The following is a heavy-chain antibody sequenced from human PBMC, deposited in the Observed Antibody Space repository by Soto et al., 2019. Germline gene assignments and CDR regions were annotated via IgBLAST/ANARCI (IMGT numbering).Heavy chain of an antibody. D-gene: IGHD3-10*02. V-gene: IGHV4-39*01. Sequence: GWIRQPPGKGLEWIGSIYYSGSTYYNPSLKSRVTISVDTSKKQFSLKLSSVIAADTAVYYCARRGTCSGSPSCGMDVWGQGTTVTVSS. J-gene: IGHJ6*02. CDR2: IYYSGST. CDR3: ARRGTCSGSPSCGMDV.